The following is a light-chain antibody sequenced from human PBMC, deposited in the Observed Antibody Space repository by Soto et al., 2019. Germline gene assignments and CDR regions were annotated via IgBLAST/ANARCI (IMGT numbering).Light chain of an antibody. CDR2: DAS. CDR3: QHYSSNSWT. J-gene: IGKJ1*01. V-gene: IGKV1-5*01. CDR1: QRMSGF. Sequence: DIQMTQSPSTLSASVGDRVTITCRASQRMSGFLAWYQQKPGKAPQLLISDASSLESGVPSRFSGGGSATAFTLTISSLQPEDFATYYCQHYSSNSWTFGPGTKVEIK.